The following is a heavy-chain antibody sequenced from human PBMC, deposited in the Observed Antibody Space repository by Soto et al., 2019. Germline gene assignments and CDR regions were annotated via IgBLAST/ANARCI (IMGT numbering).Heavy chain of an antibody. CDR3: ARDRREVGGTTHDALDI. J-gene: IGHJ3*02. CDR1: GGSFSGYY. Sequence: SETLSLTCAVYGGSFSGYYWSWIRQPPGKGLEWIGEINHSGSTNYNPSLKSRVTISVDTSKNSLYLQMNSLRAEDTAVYYCARDRREVGGTTHDALDIWGQGTLLTVSS. CDR2: INHSGST. D-gene: IGHD1-26*01. V-gene: IGHV4-34*01.